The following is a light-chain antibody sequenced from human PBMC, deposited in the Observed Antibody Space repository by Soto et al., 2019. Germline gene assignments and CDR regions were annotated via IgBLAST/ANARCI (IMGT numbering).Light chain of an antibody. CDR2: DAS. Sequence: DIQMTQSPSTLSASVGDRVTITCRASQSISSWLAWYQQKPGKAPKLLIYDASSLESGVPSRFSGSGSGTEFTITISSLQPDDFATYYCQQYNSYPWTLGQGTEVEIK. CDR3: QQYNSYPWT. J-gene: IGKJ1*01. V-gene: IGKV1-5*01. CDR1: QSISSW.